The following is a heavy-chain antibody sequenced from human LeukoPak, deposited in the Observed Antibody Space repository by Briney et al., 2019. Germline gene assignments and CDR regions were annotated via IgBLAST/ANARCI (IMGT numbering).Heavy chain of an antibody. V-gene: IGHV5-51*01. CDR2: IYPGESDT. J-gene: IGHJ4*02. D-gene: IGHD5-24*01. Sequence: PGESLKISCKGSGYSFTNNWIGWVRQKPGKGLEWMGIIYPGESDTRYSPSFRGQVTISADKSISTAYLQWSSLKASDTAMYYCARLIAGWLQFGEYYFDYWGQGTLVTVSS. CDR3: ARLIAGWLQFGEYYFDY. CDR1: GYSFTNNW.